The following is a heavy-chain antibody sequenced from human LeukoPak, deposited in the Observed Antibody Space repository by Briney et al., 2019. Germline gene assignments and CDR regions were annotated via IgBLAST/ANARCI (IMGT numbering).Heavy chain of an antibody. Sequence: GGSLRLSCAASGFTFSSYAMSWVRQAPGKGLEWVSAISGSGGSTYYADSVKGRFTISRDNSKNTLYLQMNSLRAEDTAAYYCAKTRYDFWSGYALVYWGQGTLVTVSS. CDR3: AKTRYDFWSGYALVY. V-gene: IGHV3-23*01. J-gene: IGHJ4*02. D-gene: IGHD3-3*01. CDR2: ISGSGGST. CDR1: GFTFSSYA.